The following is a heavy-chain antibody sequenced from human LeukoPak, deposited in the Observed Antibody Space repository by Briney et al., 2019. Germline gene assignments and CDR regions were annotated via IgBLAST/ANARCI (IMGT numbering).Heavy chain of an antibody. CDR1: GGSISSYY. CDR3: AREGDSSGYYYANLGY. V-gene: IGHV4-4*07. D-gene: IGHD3-22*01. J-gene: IGHJ4*02. Sequence: PSGTLSLTYTFSGGSISSYYWSWIRQPAGKGLEWIGRIYTSGSTNYNPSLKSRVTMSVDTSKNQFSLKLSSVTAADTAVYYCAREGDSSGYYYANLGYWGQGTLVTVSS. CDR2: IYTSGST.